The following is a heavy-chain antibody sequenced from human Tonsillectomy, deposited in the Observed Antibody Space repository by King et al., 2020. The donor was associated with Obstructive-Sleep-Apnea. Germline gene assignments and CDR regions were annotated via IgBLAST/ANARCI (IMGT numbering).Heavy chain of an antibody. CDR1: GGSISSYY. CDR2: IYYSGSI. J-gene: IGHJ6*02. D-gene: IGHD2-8*02. V-gene: IGHV4-59*01. CDR3: ARRSKLLVPRGYCYYYGMDV. Sequence: QLQESGPGLVKPSETLSLTCTVSGGSISSYYWSWIRQPPGKGLEWVGIIYYSGSINYNPSLKIRVTISVDTSKNQFSLKLSSVTAADTAGYYWARRSKLLVPRGYCYYYGMDVWGQGTTVTVSS.